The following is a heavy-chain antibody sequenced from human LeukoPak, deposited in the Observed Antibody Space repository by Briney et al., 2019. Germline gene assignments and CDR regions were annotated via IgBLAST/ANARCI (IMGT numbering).Heavy chain of an antibody. CDR1: GFTFSSYA. D-gene: IGHD3-3*01. V-gene: IGHV3-23*01. CDR2: ISGSGGST. Sequence: PGGSLRLSCAASGFTFSSYAMSWVRQAPGKGLEWVSAISGSGGSTYYADSVKGRFTISRDNSKNTLYLQMNSLRAEDTAVYYCAKADDYDFWSGWSPFDYWGQGTLVTVSS. J-gene: IGHJ4*02. CDR3: AKADDYDFWSGWSPFDY.